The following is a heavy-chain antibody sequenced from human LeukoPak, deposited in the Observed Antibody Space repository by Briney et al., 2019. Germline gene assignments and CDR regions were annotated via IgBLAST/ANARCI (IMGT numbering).Heavy chain of an antibody. V-gene: IGHV4-34*01. J-gene: IGHJ4*02. CDR2: INHSGST. D-gene: IGHD5-18*01. Sequence: PSETLSLTCAVYGGSFSGYYWSWIRQPPGKGLEWIGEINHSGSTNYNPSLKSRVTILVDTSKNQFSLKLSSVTAADTAVYYCARRVDTAMVLDYWGQGTLVTVSS. CDR1: GGSFSGYY. CDR3: ARRVDTAMVLDY.